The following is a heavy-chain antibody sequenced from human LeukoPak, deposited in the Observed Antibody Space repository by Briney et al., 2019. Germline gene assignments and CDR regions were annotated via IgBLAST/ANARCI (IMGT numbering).Heavy chain of an antibody. V-gene: IGHV4-34*01. CDR3: ARGWNLRGNFDY. CDR1: GGSFSGYY. D-gene: IGHD1-1*01. CDR2: INHSGST. Sequence: PSETLSLTCAVYGGSFSGYYWSWIRQPPGKGLEWIGEINHSGSTNYNPSLKSRVTISVGTSKNQFSLKLSSVTAADTAVYYCARGWNLRGNFDYWGQGTLVTVSS. J-gene: IGHJ4*02.